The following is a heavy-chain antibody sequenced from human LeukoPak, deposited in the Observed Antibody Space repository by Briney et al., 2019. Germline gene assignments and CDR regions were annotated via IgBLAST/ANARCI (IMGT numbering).Heavy chain of an antibody. J-gene: IGHJ4*02. CDR1: GYSISSGPY. Sequence: SETLSLTCAVSGYSISSGPYWGWIRQPPGKGLEWIGSIYHSGTYYNPSLESRVAISVDTPKNQFSLQLSSVTAADTAVYYCARGDNYYDSSGYLDWGQGTLVTVSS. CDR2: IYHSGT. D-gene: IGHD3-22*01. V-gene: IGHV4-38-2*01. CDR3: ARGDNYYDSSGYLD.